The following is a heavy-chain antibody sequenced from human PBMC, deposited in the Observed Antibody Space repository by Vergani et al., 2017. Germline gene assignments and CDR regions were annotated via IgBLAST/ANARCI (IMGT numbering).Heavy chain of an antibody. V-gene: IGHV3-30*02. CDR3: ARQVAVAGKWWGPYYYYGMDV. CDR1: GFSFNTYG. J-gene: IGHJ6*02. D-gene: IGHD6-19*01. Sequence: QVQLVETGGGVVQPGGSLRLYCATSGFSFNTYGAHWVRQAPGKGLEWVAFIGYDGRIKYNVDSVKGRFTISRDTSKKTLSLQMRSLRADDTAVYYCARQVAVAGKWWGPYYYYGMDVWGQGTTVTVSS. CDR2: IGYDGRIK.